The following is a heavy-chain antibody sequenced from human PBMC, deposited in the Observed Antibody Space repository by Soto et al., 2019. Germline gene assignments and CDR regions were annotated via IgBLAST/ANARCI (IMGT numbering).Heavy chain of an antibody. CDR2: IVPIVGTT. Sequence: QVQLVQSGAEVRQSASSVKVSCKTSGGTFSSYAISWVRQARGQGLEWMGGIVPIVGTTTYAQKFQGRVTVTADEATSTAYMQLSRLRSDDTAVYYCVRVVAIPGYPDHWGQGTLVTVSS. J-gene: IGHJ4*02. V-gene: IGHV1-69*12. D-gene: IGHD5-12*01. CDR3: VRVVAIPGYPDH. CDR1: GGTFSSYA.